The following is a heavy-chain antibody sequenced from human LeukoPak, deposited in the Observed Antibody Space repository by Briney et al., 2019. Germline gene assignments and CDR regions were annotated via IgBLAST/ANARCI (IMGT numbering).Heavy chain of an antibody. Sequence: SETLSLTCTVSGGSISSYYWSWIRQPPGKGLEWIGYIYYSGSTNYNPSLKSRVTISVDTSKNQFSLKLSSVTAADTAVYYCASSEAYYYDSSGYYHYFDYWGQGTLVTVSS. J-gene: IGHJ4*02. CDR2: IYYSGST. V-gene: IGHV4-59*08. CDR3: ASSEAYYYDSSGYYHYFDY. CDR1: GGSISSYY. D-gene: IGHD3-22*01.